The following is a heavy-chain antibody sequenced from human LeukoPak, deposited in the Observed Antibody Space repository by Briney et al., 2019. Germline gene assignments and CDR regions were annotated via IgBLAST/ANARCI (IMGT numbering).Heavy chain of an antibody. V-gene: IGHV3-23*01. CDR3: AKKAGSRTDQYPLDY. CDR1: GITFSSYA. D-gene: IGHD2-15*01. Sequence: GGSLRLSCAASGITFSSYAMSWVRQAPGKGLEWVSVISGSGGTTYYADSVKGRFTISRDNSKNTLYLQMSSLRAEDTAVYYRAKKAGSRTDQYPLDYWGQGTLVTVSS. CDR2: ISGSGGTT. J-gene: IGHJ4*02.